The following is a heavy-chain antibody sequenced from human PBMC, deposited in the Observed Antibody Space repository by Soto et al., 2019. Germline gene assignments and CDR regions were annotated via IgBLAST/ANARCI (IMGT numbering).Heavy chain of an antibody. CDR2: IYYSGSA. CDR3: ARRPARLRAFDI. Sequence: QVQLQESGPGLVKPSETLSLTCTVSGGSISSYYWSWIRQPPGKGLEWIGYIYYSGSANYNPSLKSRVTISVDTSKNQFSLKLSSVTAADTAVYYCARRPARLRAFDIWGQGTMVTVSS. V-gene: IGHV4-59*01. D-gene: IGHD5-18*01. J-gene: IGHJ3*02. CDR1: GGSISSYY.